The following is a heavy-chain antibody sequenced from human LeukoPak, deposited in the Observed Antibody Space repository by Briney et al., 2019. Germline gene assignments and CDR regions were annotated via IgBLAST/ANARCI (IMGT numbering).Heavy chain of an antibody. CDR2: ISGSGGST. CDR1: GFTFSGYA. Sequence: PGGSLRLSCAASGFTFSGYAMSWVRQAPGKGLEWVSAISGSGGSTYYADSVKGRFTISRDNSKNTLYLQMNSLRAEDTAVYYCAKGDYFYYYYGMDVWGQGTTVTVSS. J-gene: IGHJ6*02. D-gene: IGHD2/OR15-2a*01. CDR3: AKGDYFYYYYGMDV. V-gene: IGHV3-23*01.